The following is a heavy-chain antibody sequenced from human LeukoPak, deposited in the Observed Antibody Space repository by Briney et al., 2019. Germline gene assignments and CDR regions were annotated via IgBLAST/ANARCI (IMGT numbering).Heavy chain of an antibody. Sequence: GGSLRLSCAASGFTFSVYSMSWVRQAPGKGLEWVLSISTSSSYIYYADSVKGRFTISRDNAKNSLYLQMNSLRAEDTAVYYCARDMTTVSGPDYWGQGTLVTVSS. V-gene: IGHV3-21*01. CDR2: ISTSSSYI. D-gene: IGHD4-17*01. CDR3: ARDMTTVSGPDY. J-gene: IGHJ4*02. CDR1: GFTFSVYS.